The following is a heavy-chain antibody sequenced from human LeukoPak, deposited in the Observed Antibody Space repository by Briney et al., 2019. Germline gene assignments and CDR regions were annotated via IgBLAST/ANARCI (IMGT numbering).Heavy chain of an antibody. V-gene: IGHV1-69*04. J-gene: IGHJ6*02. CDR2: IIPILGMA. CDR1: GGTFSSYA. Sequence: SVKVSCKASGGTFSSYAISWVRQAPGQGLEWMGRIIPILGMANYAQKFQGRVTITADKSTSTAYLELSSLRSEDTAVYYCARWWESKYGMDVWGQGTTVTVSS. CDR3: ARWWESKYGMDV. D-gene: IGHD1-26*01.